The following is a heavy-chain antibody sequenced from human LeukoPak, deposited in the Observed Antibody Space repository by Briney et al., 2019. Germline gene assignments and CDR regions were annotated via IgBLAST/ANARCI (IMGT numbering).Heavy chain of an antibody. CDR1: GFIFSSYG. D-gene: IGHD1-26*01. Sequence: GGSLRLSCAASGFIFSSYGMHWVRQAPGKGLEWVAFIRYDGRNKYYGDSEKGRFTIPRANSKNTLYLQMNRLRGEDTAVYYCAKDGVGWEPRLYDAFDIWGQGTMVTVSS. CDR2: IRYDGRNK. CDR3: AKDGVGWEPRLYDAFDI. J-gene: IGHJ3*02. V-gene: IGHV3-30*02.